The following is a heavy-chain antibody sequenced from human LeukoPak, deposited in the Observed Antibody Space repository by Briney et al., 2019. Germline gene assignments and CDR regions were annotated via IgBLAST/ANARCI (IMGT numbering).Heavy chain of an antibody. CDR2: IYHSGST. CDR3: ARDWLSDY. J-gene: IGHJ4*02. CDR1: GGSISSGGYY. D-gene: IGHD3-9*01. Sequence: SETLSLTCTVSGGSISSGGYYWSWIRQPPGKGLEWIGYIYHSGSTYYNPSLKSRVTISVDTSKNQFSLKLSSVTAADTAVYYCARDWLSDYWGQGTLVTVSS. V-gene: IGHV4-30-2*01.